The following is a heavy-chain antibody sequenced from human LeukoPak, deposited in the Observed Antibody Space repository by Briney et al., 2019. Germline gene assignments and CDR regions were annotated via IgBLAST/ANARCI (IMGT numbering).Heavy chain of an antibody. V-gene: IGHV3-23*01. CDR1: GFTFSTYA. CDR2: ISGSGGST. Sequence: GGSLRLSCAASGFTFSTYAMSWVRQAPGKGLEWVSAISGSGGSTYYADSVKVRFTISRDNSKNTLYLQMKSLRAEDTAVYYCAKDLEAWRLWFGEFLEVAFDYWGQGTLVTVSS. CDR3: AKDLEAWRLWFGEFLEVAFDY. D-gene: IGHD3-10*01. J-gene: IGHJ4*02.